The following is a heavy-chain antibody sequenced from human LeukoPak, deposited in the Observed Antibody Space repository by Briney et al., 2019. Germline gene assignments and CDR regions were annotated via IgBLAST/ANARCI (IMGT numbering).Heavy chain of an antibody. Sequence: PSETLSLTCTVSGGSVSSSSYYWGWIRQPPGTGLEWIGSIYYSGSTYYNPSLKSRVTISIDTSKNQFSLKLSSVSAADTAVYYCARPVAVAGSYYFDSWGQGTLVTVSS. CDR3: ARPVAVAGSYYFDS. D-gene: IGHD6-13*01. CDR2: IYYSGST. V-gene: IGHV4-39*01. CDR1: GGSVSSSSYY. J-gene: IGHJ4*02.